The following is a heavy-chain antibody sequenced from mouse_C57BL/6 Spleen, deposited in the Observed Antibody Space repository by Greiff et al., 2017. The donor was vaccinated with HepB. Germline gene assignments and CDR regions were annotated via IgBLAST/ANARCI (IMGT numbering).Heavy chain of an antibody. D-gene: IGHD1-1*01. CDR1: GYTFTNYW. V-gene: IGHV1-63*01. Sequence: VQLQQSGAELVRPGTSVKMSCKASGYTFTNYWIGWAKQRPGHGLEWIGAIYPGGGYTNYNEKFKGKATLTADKSSSTAYMQFSSLTSEDSAIYYCARKGNYGSSSYWYFDVWGTGTTVTVSS. CDR2: IYPGGGYT. J-gene: IGHJ1*03. CDR3: ARKGNYGSSSYWYFDV.